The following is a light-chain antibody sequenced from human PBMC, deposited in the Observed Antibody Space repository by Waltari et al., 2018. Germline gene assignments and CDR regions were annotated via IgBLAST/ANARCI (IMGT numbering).Light chain of an antibody. CDR3: YSAADNNSWV. CDR2: KDS. Sequence: SYELTQPSSVSVSPGQTARITCSGDVLAKTYARWFQQKPGQAPVLVIYKDSERPAGIPERFAGSSSGTTVTLTISGAQVEDEADYYCYSAADNNSWVFGGGTKLTVL. V-gene: IGLV3-27*01. CDR1: VLAKTY. J-gene: IGLJ3*02.